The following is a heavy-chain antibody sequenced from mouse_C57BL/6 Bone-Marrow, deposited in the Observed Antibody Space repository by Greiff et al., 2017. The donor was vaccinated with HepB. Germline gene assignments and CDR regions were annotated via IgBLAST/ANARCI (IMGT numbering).Heavy chain of an antibody. V-gene: IGHV1-18*01. J-gene: IGHJ2*01. Sequence: VQLQQSGPELVKPGASVKIPCKASGYTFTDYNMDWVKQSHGKSLEWIGDINPNNGGTIYNQKFKGKATLTVDKSSSTAYMELRSLTSEDTAVYYCARPRDSLYYFDYWGQGTTLTVSS. CDR1: GYTFTDYN. CDR2: INPNNGGT. CDR3: ARPRDSLYYFDY.